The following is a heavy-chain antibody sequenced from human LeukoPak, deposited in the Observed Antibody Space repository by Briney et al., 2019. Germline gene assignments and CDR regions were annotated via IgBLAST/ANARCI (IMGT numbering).Heavy chain of an antibody. CDR2: IYYSGST. J-gene: IGHJ3*02. Sequence: PSETLSLTCTVSGGSISSGGYYWSWIRQHPGKGLEWIGYIYYSGSTYYNPSLKSRVTISVDTSKNQFSLKLSSVTAADTAVYYCARGPALQLGYCSSTSCRDAFDIWGQGTMVTVSS. D-gene: IGHD2-2*01. CDR3: ARGPALQLGYCSSTSCRDAFDI. CDR1: GGSISSGGYY. V-gene: IGHV4-31*03.